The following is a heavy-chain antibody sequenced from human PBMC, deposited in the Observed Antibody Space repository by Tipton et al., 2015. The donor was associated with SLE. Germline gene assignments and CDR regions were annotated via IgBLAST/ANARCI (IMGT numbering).Heavy chain of an antibody. CDR1: GGSISSSSYY. CDR2: IYHSGIT. D-gene: IGHD3-3*02. CDR3: ARGPPFMEWERNWFDP. J-gene: IGHJ5*02. Sequence: TLSLTCTVSGGSISSSSYYWAWIRQPPGKGLEWIAYIYHSGITNYNPSLQSRVTISIDTSKNQFSLTLTSVTAADTALYYCARGPPFMEWERNWFDPWGQGTQVTVSS. V-gene: IGHV4-61*05.